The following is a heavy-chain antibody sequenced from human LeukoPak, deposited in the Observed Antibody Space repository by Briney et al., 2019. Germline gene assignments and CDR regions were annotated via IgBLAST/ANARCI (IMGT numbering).Heavy chain of an antibody. V-gene: IGHV4-34*01. D-gene: IGHD6-6*01. CDR3: ARGLWAVRFDS. Sequence: SETRSLTCAVYGASFSGYYRSWIRQPPGEGLEWIGEINHNGNTNHNPSLKTRVTISLDAARNQFSLKLTSVSAADTAVYYCARGLWAVRFDSWGQGTLVTVSS. J-gene: IGHJ4*02. CDR2: INHNGNT. CDR1: GASFSGYY.